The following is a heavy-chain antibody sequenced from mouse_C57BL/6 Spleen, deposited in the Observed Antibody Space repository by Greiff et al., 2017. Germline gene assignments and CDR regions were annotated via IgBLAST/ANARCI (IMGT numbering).Heavy chain of an antibody. Sequence: VQLKESGPGLAKPSQTLSLTCSVTGYSITSDYWNWIRKFPGNKLEYMGYISYSGSTYYNPSLKSRISITRDTSKNQYYLQLNSVTTEDTATYYCARLITTVVATDWYFDVWGTGTTVTVSS. V-gene: IGHV3-8*01. J-gene: IGHJ1*03. CDR2: ISYSGST. CDR3: ARLITTVVATDWYFDV. D-gene: IGHD1-1*01. CDR1: GYSITSDY.